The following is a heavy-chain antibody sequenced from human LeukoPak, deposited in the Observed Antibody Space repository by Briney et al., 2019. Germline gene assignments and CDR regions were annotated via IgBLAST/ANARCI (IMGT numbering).Heavy chain of an antibody. CDR3: ARDYCSSTSCYAPWFDP. Sequence: GGSLRLSCTASGYAFSSYWMHWVRQVPGKGLVWVSRINTDGSTTTYADSVKGRFTISRDNAKNTLYLQMNSLRAEDTAVYYCARDYCSSTSCYAPWFDPWGQGTLVTVSS. J-gene: IGHJ5*02. CDR1: GYAFSSYW. D-gene: IGHD2-2*01. V-gene: IGHV3-74*01. CDR2: INTDGSTT.